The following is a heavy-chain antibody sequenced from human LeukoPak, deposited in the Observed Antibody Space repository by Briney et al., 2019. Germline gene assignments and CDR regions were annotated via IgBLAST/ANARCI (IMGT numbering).Heavy chain of an antibody. CDR1: GYTFTGYY. CDR3: ARTDIVVVPAASYYYYGMDV. D-gene: IGHD2-2*01. J-gene: IGHJ6*02. Sequence: ASVNVSCKASGYTFTGYYMHWVRQAPGQGLEWMGWINPNSGGTNYAQKFQGRVTMTRDTSISTAYMELSRLRSDDTAVYYCARTDIVVVPAASYYYYGMDVWGQGTTVTVSS. V-gene: IGHV1-2*02. CDR2: INPNSGGT.